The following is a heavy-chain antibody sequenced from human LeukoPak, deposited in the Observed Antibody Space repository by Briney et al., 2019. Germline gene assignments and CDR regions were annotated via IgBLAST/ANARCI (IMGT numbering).Heavy chain of an antibody. CDR1: GYTFTSYY. Sequence: ASVKVSCKASGYTFTSYYMHWVRQAPGQGLEWMGGIIPIFGTANYAQKFQGRVTITADESTSTAYMELSSLRSEDTAVYYCARALRFLEWLFPDYYYYYMDVWGKGTTVTVSS. CDR2: IIPIFGTA. D-gene: IGHD3-3*01. J-gene: IGHJ6*03. V-gene: IGHV1-69*13. CDR3: ARALRFLEWLFPDYYYYYMDV.